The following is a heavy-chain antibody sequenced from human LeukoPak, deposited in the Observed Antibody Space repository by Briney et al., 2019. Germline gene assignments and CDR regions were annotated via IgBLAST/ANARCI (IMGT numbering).Heavy chain of an antibody. CDR2: IKSKTDGGTA. J-gene: IGHJ5*02. D-gene: IGHD3-22*01. V-gene: IGHV3-15*07. CDR3: TTDYYYDSSGYS. CDR1: GFTFSNAW. Sequence: NPGGSLRLSCAASGFTFSNAWMNWVRQAPGKGLEWVGRIKSKTDGGTADYAAPVKGRFTISRDDSKNTLYLQMNSLKTEDTAVYYCTTDYYYDSSGYSWGQGTLVTVSS.